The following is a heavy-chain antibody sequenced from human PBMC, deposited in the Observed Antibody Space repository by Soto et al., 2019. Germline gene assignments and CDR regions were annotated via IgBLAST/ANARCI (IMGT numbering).Heavy chain of an antibody. Sequence: SVKVSCNASRYAFTGYYMHWGRQAPGQGLEWMGWINPNSGGTNYAQKFQGRVTMTRDTSISTAYMELSRLRSDDTAVYYCARDLGSYYYYGMDVWGQGTTVTVSS. CDR1: RYAFTGYY. J-gene: IGHJ6*02. CDR2: INPNSGGT. D-gene: IGHD7-27*01. V-gene: IGHV1-2*02. CDR3: ARDLGSYYYYGMDV.